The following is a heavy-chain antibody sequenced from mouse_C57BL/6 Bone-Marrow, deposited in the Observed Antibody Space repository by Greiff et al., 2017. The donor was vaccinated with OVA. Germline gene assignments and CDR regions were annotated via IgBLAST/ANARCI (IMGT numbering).Heavy chain of an antibody. CDR2: IYPRSGNT. CDR3: ARWGTTVASYWYFDV. J-gene: IGHJ1*03. Sequence: VQLQQSGAELARPGASVKLSCKASGYTFTSYGISWVKQRTGQGLEWIGEIYPRSGNTYYNEKFKGKATLTADKSSSTAYMELRSLTSEDSAVYFCARWGTTVASYWYFDVWGTGTTVTVSS. CDR1: GYTFTSYG. V-gene: IGHV1-81*01. D-gene: IGHD1-1*01.